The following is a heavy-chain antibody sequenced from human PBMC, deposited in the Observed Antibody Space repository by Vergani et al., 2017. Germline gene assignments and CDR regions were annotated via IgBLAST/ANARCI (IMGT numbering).Heavy chain of an antibody. Sequence: HLQLQESGPGLVKPSETLTLTCTVSGGSISSSSYYWGWIRQPPGKGLEWIGSIYHSGSTYYNPSLKSRVTISVDTSKNQFSLKLSSVTAADTTVYYCARLNWNYVAFDIWGQGRMVTVSS. CDR2: IYHSGST. CDR1: GGSISSSSYY. V-gene: IGHV4-39*01. CDR3: ARLNWNYVAFDI. J-gene: IGHJ3*02. D-gene: IGHD1-7*01.